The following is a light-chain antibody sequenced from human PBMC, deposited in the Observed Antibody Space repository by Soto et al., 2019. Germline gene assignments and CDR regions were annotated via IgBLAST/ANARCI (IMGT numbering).Light chain of an antibody. CDR2: ATS. V-gene: IGKV3-20*01. Sequence: EVVLTQSPATLSLSPGEGATLSCRASQSIGNYLAWYQQKPGQAPRLLIYATSNRATGIPARFSGSGSGTDFTLTISRLEPEDFAVYYCQQYGGSPRTFGQGTKLEI. CDR1: QSIGNY. J-gene: IGKJ2*01. CDR3: QQYGGSPRT.